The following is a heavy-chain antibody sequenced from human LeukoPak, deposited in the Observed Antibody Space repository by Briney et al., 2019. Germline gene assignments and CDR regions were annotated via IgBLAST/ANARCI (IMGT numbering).Heavy chain of an antibody. J-gene: IGHJ5*02. V-gene: IGHV1-69*05. CDR1: GGTFSSYA. CDR2: IIPIFGTA. Sequence: SVKVSCKASGGTFSSYAISWVRQAPGQGLEWMGGIIPIFGTANYAQKFLGRVTITTDESTSTAYMELSSLRSEDTAVYYCARDAIFTIFGVVIDVWFDPWGQGTLVTVSS. D-gene: IGHD3-3*01. CDR3: ARDAIFTIFGVVIDVWFDP.